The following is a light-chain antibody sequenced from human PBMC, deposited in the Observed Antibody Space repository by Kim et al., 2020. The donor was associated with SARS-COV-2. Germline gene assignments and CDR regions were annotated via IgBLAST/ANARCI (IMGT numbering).Light chain of an antibody. V-gene: IGLV1-40*01. CDR3: HSYGTSLL. J-gene: IGLJ3*02. CDR2: GNS. CDR1: SSNIGAGYD. Sequence: PGQGVTISCTGSSSNIGAGYDVHWYQQLPGTAPKRLIYGNSNRPSGVPDRFSGSKSGTSATLTITGLQAEDEADYYCHSYGTSLLFGGGTQLTVL.